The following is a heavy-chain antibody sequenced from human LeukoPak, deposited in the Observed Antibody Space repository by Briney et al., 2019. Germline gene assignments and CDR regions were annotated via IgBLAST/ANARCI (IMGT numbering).Heavy chain of an antibody. Sequence: GGSLRLSCAASGFTFSSYNMNWVRQAPGKGLEWVSLIYSGGSTDYTDSVKGRFTISRDNSKNTLYLQMNSLRAEDTAVYYCARRAGGYSHPYDYWGQGTLVTVSS. CDR1: GFTFSSYN. V-gene: IGHV3-53*01. J-gene: IGHJ4*02. D-gene: IGHD4-23*01. CDR3: ARRAGGYSHPYDY. CDR2: IYSGGST.